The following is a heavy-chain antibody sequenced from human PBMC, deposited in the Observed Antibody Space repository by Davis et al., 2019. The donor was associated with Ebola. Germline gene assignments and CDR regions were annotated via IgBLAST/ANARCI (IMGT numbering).Heavy chain of an antibody. J-gene: IGHJ3*02. D-gene: IGHD5-18*01. CDR3: ARGSVGTAFRAFDI. Sequence: PGGSLRLSCAASGFTFSDHYMDWVRQAPGQGMEWVARIRNKANSYTTEYAASVKGRFTISRDDSKNSHYLQMNSLKTEDTAVYYCARGSVGTAFRAFDIWGQGTMVTVSS. CDR2: IRNKANSYTT. CDR1: GFTFSDHY. V-gene: IGHV3-72*01.